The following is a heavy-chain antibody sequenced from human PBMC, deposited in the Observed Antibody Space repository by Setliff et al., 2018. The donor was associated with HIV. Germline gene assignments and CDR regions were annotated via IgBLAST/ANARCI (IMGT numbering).Heavy chain of an antibody. Sequence: TLSLTCAVSGYSISSGYYWGWIRQPPGKGLEWVGSIYHSGTTYYNPSLKSRVTISVDTSKNQFSLKLSSVTAADTAVYYCARYDSGGYYSLDYWGQGTLVTVSS. CDR1: GYSISSGYY. D-gene: IGHD3-22*01. CDR3: ARYDSGGYYSLDY. V-gene: IGHV4-38-2*01. CDR2: IYHSGTT. J-gene: IGHJ4*02.